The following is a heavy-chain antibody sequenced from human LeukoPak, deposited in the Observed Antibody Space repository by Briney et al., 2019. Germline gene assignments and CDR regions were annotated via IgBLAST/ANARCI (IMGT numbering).Heavy chain of an antibody. CDR2: ISGSGDT. CDR3: ARGGGFGELFPKVRYYYYMDV. D-gene: IGHD3-10*01. J-gene: IGHJ6*03. CDR1: GFTFSSYA. V-gene: IGHV3-23*01. Sequence: GGSLRLSCAASGFTFSSYAMGWVRQAPGKGLEWVSAISGSGDTYYADSVKGRFTISRDNSKNTLYLQMNSLRAEDTAVYYCARGGGFGELFPKVRYYYYMDVWGKGTTVTISS.